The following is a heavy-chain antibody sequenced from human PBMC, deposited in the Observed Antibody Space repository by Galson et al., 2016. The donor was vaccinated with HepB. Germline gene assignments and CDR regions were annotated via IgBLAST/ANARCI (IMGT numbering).Heavy chain of an antibody. D-gene: IGHD3-3*01. Sequence: SLRLSCAASGFTFSDYYMSWICQAPGKGLEWVSYISSSVSTIYYADSVKGRFTISRDNAKNSLYLQMNSLRAEDTAVYYCARDNGDFWSGYTDGLFDYWGQGTLVTVSS. V-gene: IGHV3-11*01. CDR3: ARDNGDFWSGYTDGLFDY. CDR1: GFTFSDYY. J-gene: IGHJ4*02. CDR2: ISSSVSTI.